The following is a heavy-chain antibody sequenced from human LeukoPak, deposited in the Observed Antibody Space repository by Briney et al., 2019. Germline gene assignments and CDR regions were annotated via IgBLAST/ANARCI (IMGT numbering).Heavy chain of an antibody. J-gene: IGHJ4*02. CDR2: IYYSGSA. V-gene: IGHV4-39*07. Sequence: SETLSLTCIVSGGSISSSSYYWGWIRQPPGKGLEWIGSIYYSGSAYYNPSLKSRVTISVDTSKNQFSLRLSSVTAADTAVYYCARDSWPEVVRFDYWGQGTLVTVSS. CDR3: ARDSWPEVVRFDY. CDR1: GGSISSSSYY. D-gene: IGHD1-14*01.